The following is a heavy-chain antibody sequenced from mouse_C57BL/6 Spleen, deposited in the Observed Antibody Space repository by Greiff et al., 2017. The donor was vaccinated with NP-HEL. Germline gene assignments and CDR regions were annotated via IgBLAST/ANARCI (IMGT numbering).Heavy chain of an antibody. Sequence: VQLQQSGAELVRPGTSVKVSCKASGYAFTNYLIEWVKQRPGQGLEWIGVINPGSGGTNYNEKFKGKATLTADKSSSTAYMQLSSLTSEDSAVYFCARTGMAYWGQGTLGTVSA. V-gene: IGHV1-54*01. D-gene: IGHD4-1*01. CDR2: INPGSGGT. J-gene: IGHJ3*01. CDR1: GYAFTNYL. CDR3: ARTGMAY.